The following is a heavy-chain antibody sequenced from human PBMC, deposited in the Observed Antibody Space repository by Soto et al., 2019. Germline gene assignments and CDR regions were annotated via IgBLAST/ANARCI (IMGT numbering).Heavy chain of an antibody. CDR2: IYHSGST. Sequence: SETLSPTCAVSCGSISSSNWWSWVRHSPGNGLEWIGEIYHSGSTNYNPSLKSRVTISVDKSKNQFSLKLSSVTAADTAVYYCASRPLSSPTQRTFDYWGQGTLVTVS. J-gene: IGHJ4*02. CDR1: CGSISSSNW. CDR3: ASRPLSSPTQRTFDY. V-gene: IGHV4-4*02. D-gene: IGHD6-13*01.